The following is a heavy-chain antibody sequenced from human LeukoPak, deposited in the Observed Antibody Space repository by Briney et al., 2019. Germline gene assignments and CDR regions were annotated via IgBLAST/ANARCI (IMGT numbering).Heavy chain of an antibody. CDR1: GGTFSSYA. J-gene: IGHJ5*02. D-gene: IGHD3-22*01. Sequence: GASVKVSCKASGGTFSSYAISWVRQAPGQGLEWMGRIIPILGIANYAQKFQGRVTITADKSTSTAYMELSSLRSEDTAVYYCAREPGFDSSGYLNWFDPWGQGTLVTVSS. V-gene: IGHV1-69*04. CDR2: IIPILGIA. CDR3: AREPGFDSSGYLNWFDP.